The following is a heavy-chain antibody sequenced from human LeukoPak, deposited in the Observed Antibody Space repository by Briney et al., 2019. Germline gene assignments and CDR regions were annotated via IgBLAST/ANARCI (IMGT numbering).Heavy chain of an antibody. D-gene: IGHD3-22*01. Sequence: GGSLRLSCAASGFTFSSYWMHWVRQAPGKGLVWVSRINSDGSSTSYADSVKGRFTISRDNAKNTLYLQMNSLRAEDTAVYYRGRDLKTTYYYDSSGYSNWFDPWGQGTLVTVSS. V-gene: IGHV3-74*01. CDR3: GRDLKTTYYYDSSGYSNWFDP. CDR2: INSDGSST. J-gene: IGHJ5*02. CDR1: GFTFSSYW.